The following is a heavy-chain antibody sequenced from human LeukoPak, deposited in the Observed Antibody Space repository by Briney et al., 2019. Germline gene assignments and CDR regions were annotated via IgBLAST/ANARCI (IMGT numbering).Heavy chain of an antibody. CDR3: AGAALREQLGGDMAWFDP. CDR1: GGTFSSYA. CDR2: IIPIFGTA. Sequence: GASVKVSCKASGGTFSSYAISWVRQAPGQGLEWMGRIIPIFGTANYAQKFQGRVTITTDESTSTAYMELSSLRSEDTAVYYCAGAALREQLGGDMAWFDPWGQGTLVTVSS. J-gene: IGHJ5*02. V-gene: IGHV1-69*05. D-gene: IGHD6-6*01.